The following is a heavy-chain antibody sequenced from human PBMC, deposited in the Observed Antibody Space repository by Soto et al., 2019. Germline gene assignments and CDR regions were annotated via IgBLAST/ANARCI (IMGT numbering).Heavy chain of an antibody. CDR2: IWYDGSNK. CDR3: AREGLYCSSTSCYTAGYGMDV. J-gene: IGHJ6*02. V-gene: IGHV3-33*01. Sequence: GGSLRLSCAASGFTFSSYGMHWVRQAPGKGLEWVAVIWYDGSNKYYADSVKGRFTSSRDNSKNTLYLQMNSLRAEDTAVYYCAREGLYCSSTSCYTAGYGMDVWGRGTTVTVSS. CDR1: GFTFSSYG. D-gene: IGHD2-2*02.